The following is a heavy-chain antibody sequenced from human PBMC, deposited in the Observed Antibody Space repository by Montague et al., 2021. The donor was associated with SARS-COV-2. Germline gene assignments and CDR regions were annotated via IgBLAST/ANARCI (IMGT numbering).Heavy chain of an antibody. D-gene: IGHD6-13*01. CDR2: IYSSGNA. Sequence: SETLSLTCTVSGGSINYYYWHWLRQSAAKGLEWIGRIYSSGNANYSPSLKSRVTMSVDTSQNQFSLKLNSLTAADTAVYYCARGDHPQSGSWYFFDTWGQGGLVTVSS. CDR1: GGSINYYY. J-gene: IGHJ4*02. CDR3: ARGDHPQSGSWYFFDT. V-gene: IGHV4-4*07.